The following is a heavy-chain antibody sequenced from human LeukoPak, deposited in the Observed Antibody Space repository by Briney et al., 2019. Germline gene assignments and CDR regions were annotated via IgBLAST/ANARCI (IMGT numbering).Heavy chain of an antibody. CDR2: ISYDGSNK. V-gene: IGHV3-30*18. CDR1: GFTFSSYG. CDR3: AKDQRYYYDSSGYNDY. Sequence: GGSLRLSCAASGFTFSSYGMHWVRQAPDKGLEWVAVISYDGSNKYYADSVKGRFTISRDNSKNTLYLQMNSLRAEDTAVYHCAKDQRYYYDSSGYNDYWGQGTLVTVSS. J-gene: IGHJ4*02. D-gene: IGHD3-22*01.